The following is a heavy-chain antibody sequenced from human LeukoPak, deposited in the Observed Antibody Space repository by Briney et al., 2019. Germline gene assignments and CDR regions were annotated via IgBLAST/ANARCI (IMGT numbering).Heavy chain of an antibody. Sequence: SETLSLTCSVSGGSMSFYYWTWIRQPPGKGLEWIGYIYYNGNTNYNPSLKSRVTISVDTSKNQFSLKLSSVTAADTAVYYCARESITIFGVVLDYWGQGTLVTVSS. V-gene: IGHV4-59*12. D-gene: IGHD3-3*01. J-gene: IGHJ4*02. CDR2: IYYNGNT. CDR1: GGSMSFYY. CDR3: ARESITIFGVVLDY.